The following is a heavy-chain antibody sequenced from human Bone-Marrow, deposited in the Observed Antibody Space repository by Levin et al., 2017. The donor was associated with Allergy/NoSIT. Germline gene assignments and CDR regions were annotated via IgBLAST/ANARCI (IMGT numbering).Heavy chain of an antibody. Sequence: GGSLRLSCTASGFKFNIAWMSWVRQAPGKGLEWVGRIKNKLDGGTTDYLHPVKGRFTISRDDSRNTLYLQMNSLRTEDTAVYYCATELQFSGRGYWGQGALVTVSS. D-gene: IGHD5-12*01. CDR3: ATELQFSGRGY. J-gene: IGHJ4*02. CDR1: GFKFNIAW. V-gene: IGHV3-15*01. CDR2: IKNKLDGGTT.